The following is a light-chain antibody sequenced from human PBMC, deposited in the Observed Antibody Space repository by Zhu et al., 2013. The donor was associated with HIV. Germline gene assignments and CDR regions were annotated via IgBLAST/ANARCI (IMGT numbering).Light chain of an antibody. J-gene: IGKJ4*01. CDR1: QSLLHSNGDKY. Sequence: DIVMTQSPLSLPVTPGEPASISCRSSQSLLHSNGDKYLDLVRAEARAASTAPDLFGSDRASGVPDRFSGSGSGTDFTLKISRVEAEDVGVYYCMQALQAPLTFGGGPRWRSN. V-gene: IGKV2-28*01. CDR2: GS. CDR3: MQALQAPLT.